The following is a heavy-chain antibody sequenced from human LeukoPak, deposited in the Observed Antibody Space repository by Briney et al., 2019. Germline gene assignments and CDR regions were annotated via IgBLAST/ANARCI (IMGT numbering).Heavy chain of an antibody. V-gene: IGHV3-7*01. J-gene: IGHJ6*02. D-gene: IGHD2-2*01. CDR2: IKQDGSEK. CDR3: AREVPAALYYYYGMDV. Sequence: GSLRLSCAASGFTFSSYWMSWVRQAPGKGLEWVANIKQDGSEKYYVDSVKGRFTISRDNAKNSLYLQMNSLRAEDTAVYYCAREVPAALYYYYGMDVWGQGTTVTVSS. CDR1: GFTFSSYW.